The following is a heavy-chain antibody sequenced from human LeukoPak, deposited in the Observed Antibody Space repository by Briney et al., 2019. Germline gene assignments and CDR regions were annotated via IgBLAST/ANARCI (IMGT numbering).Heavy chain of an antibody. CDR1: GYIFTAYY. V-gene: IGHV1-2*02. CDR3: TRIGDGYPY. Sequence: ASVTVSCKASGYIFTAYYLHWVRQAPGQGLEWMGWIKANSGDTNYARKFQGRVTMTRDTSISTVYMELSRLTSDDTAVCYCTRIGDGYPYWGQGTLVTVSS. J-gene: IGHJ4*02. CDR2: IKANSGDT. D-gene: IGHD5-24*01.